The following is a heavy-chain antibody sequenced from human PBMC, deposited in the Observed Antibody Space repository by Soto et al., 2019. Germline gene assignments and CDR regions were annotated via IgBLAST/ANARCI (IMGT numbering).Heavy chain of an antibody. Sequence: EVQLVESGGGLVKPGGSLRLSCAASGFTFSNVWMNWVRQAPGKGREWVGRIKRKTDGGTTDYAAPVKGRFTISRDDSKNTLYLQMNSLKTEDTAVYYCTPLALKYSSGWYEFSDWGQGTLVTVSS. CDR1: GFTFSNVW. V-gene: IGHV3-15*07. D-gene: IGHD6-19*01. CDR3: TPLALKYSSGWYEFSD. J-gene: IGHJ4*02. CDR2: IKRKTDGGTT.